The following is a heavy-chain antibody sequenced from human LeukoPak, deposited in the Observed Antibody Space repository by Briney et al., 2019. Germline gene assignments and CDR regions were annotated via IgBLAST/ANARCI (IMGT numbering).Heavy chain of an antibody. Sequence: GGSLRLSCAASGFTFSSYGMRWVRQAPGKGLEWVAVISYDGSNKYYADSVKGRFTTARDNSNNTLYLQMNSLRAEETAVYYCAKVKMAAAGTWSAFDIWGQGTMVTVSS. CDR2: ISYDGSNK. CDR1: GFTFSSYG. J-gene: IGHJ3*02. CDR3: AKVKMAAAGTWSAFDI. D-gene: IGHD6-13*01. V-gene: IGHV3-30*18.